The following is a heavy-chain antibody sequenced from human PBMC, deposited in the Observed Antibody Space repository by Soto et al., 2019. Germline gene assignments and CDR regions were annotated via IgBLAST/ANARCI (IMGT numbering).Heavy chain of an antibody. CDR1: GSTFTSYY. CDR3: ARDTQANYYDSSGPSVGMDV. D-gene: IGHD3-22*01. V-gene: IGHV1-46*01. Sequence: XSVKVSCTASGSTFTSYYMHWVRQAPGQGLEWMGIINPSGGSTSYARKFQGRVTMTRDTSTSTVYMELSSLRSEDTAVYYCARDTQANYYDSSGPSVGMDVWGQGTTVTVSS. J-gene: IGHJ6*02. CDR2: INPSGGST.